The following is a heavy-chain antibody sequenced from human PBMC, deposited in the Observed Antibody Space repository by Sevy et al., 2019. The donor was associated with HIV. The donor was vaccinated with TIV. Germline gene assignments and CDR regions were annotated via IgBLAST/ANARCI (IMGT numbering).Heavy chain of an antibody. D-gene: IGHD1-26*01. CDR1: GFIFSNFA. Sequence: GGSLRLSCAVSGFIFSNFAMHWVRQAPGKGLEWVAVTSYDGSHKYYADSVKGRFTVSRDNSRNILSLEMNNLRRDDTAVYYWARGENDDEFFQYWGQGTLVTVSS. V-gene: IGHV3-30*04. CDR2: TSYDGSHK. CDR3: ARGENDDEFFQY. J-gene: IGHJ1*01.